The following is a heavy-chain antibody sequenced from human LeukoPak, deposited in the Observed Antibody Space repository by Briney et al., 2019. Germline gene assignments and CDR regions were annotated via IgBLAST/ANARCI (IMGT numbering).Heavy chain of an antibody. CDR2: VHKSGST. J-gene: IGHJ3*02. V-gene: IGHV4-39*07. CDR1: GGFISSGTYH. Sequence: PSETLSLICTVSGGFISSGTYHWGWIRQPPGKGLEWIGTVHKSGSTYHNPSLKSRVTMSVDTSKNQFSLTLSSVTAADTAVYYCARDSEGGAFDIWGQGTMATVSS. CDR3: ARDSEGGAFDI. D-gene: IGHD3-16*01.